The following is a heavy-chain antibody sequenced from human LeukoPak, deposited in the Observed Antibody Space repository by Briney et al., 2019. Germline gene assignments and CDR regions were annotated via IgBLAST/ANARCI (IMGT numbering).Heavy chain of an antibody. CDR3: AAIVATEYYYYGMDV. Sequence: SQTLSLTCTVSGGSISSGGYYWSWIRQHAGKGLEWIGYIYYSGSTYYNPSLKSRVTISVDTSKNQFSLKLSSVTAADTAVYYCAAIVATEYYYYGMDVWGQGTTVTVSS. CDR1: GGSISSGGYY. D-gene: IGHD5-12*01. V-gene: IGHV4-31*03. J-gene: IGHJ6*02. CDR2: IYYSGST.